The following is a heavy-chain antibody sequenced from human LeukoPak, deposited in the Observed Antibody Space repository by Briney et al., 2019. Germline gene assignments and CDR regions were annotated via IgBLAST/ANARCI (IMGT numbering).Heavy chain of an antibody. Sequence: SQTLSLTCTVSGGSISSGDYYCSWIRQPPGKGLEWIGYIYYSGSTYYNPSLKSRVTISVDTSKNQFSLKLSSVTAADTAVYYCASSDPSIAAAGYFDYWGQGTLVTVSS. V-gene: IGHV4-30-4*01. CDR2: IYYSGST. CDR1: GGSISSGDYY. CDR3: ASSDPSIAAAGYFDY. J-gene: IGHJ4*02. D-gene: IGHD6-13*01.